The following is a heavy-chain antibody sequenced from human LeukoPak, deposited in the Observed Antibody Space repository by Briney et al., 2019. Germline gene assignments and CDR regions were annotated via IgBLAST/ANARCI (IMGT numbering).Heavy chain of an antibody. CDR3: ARLRIGLRRYYFVDV. CDR1: GESLSSYY. Sequence: SETLSLTCAVHGESLSSYYWSWIRQPPGRGLEWIGEIDRRGITNSNPSLKSRLSMSVDTSNNQFSVTLSSVTAADTALYYCARLRIGLRRYYFVDVWGKGTTVIVSS. D-gene: IGHD3-9*01. CDR2: IDRRGIT. J-gene: IGHJ6*04. V-gene: IGHV4-34*01.